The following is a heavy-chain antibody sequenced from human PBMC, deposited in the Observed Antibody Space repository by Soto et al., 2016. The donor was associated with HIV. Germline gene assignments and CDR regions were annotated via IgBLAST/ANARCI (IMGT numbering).Heavy chain of an antibody. J-gene: IGHJ4*02. Sequence: EVQLLESGGGLVQPGGSLTLSCAASGFSFPSCAMNWVRQAPGKGLEWVAGIAHNAKSAHYAGSVRGRFTISRDNSKNTLSLQMNTLRAEDTAIYYCSKWGYCSGGTCSKASPFDYWGQGTLVTVSS. V-gene: IGHV3-23*01. CDR2: IAHNAKSA. D-gene: IGHD2-15*01. CDR3: SKWGYCSGGTCSKASPFDY. CDR1: GFSFPSCA.